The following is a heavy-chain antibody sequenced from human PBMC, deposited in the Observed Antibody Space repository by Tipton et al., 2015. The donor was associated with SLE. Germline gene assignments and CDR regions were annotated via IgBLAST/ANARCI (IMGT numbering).Heavy chain of an antibody. V-gene: IGHV3-30*19. CDR3: ARDVLVPAAIPYWYFDL. D-gene: IGHD2-2*01. J-gene: IGHJ2*01. CDR1: GFTFSSYG. Sequence: SLRLSCAASGFTFSSYGMHWVRQAPGKGLEWVAVISYDGSNKYYADSVKGRFTISRDNSKNTLYLQMNSLRAEDTAVYYCARDVLVPAAIPYWYFDLWGRGTLVTVSS. CDR2: ISYDGSNK.